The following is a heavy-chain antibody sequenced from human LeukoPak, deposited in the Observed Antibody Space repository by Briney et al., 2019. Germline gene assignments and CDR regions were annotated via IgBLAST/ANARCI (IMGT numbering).Heavy chain of an antibody. J-gene: IGHJ4*02. CDR3: ARHVGYCSGGSCYSSYYFDY. V-gene: IGHV4-59*08. CDR1: GLIVSTNY. D-gene: IGHD2-15*01. Sequence: PGGSLRLSCAASGLIVSTNYMSWIRQPPGKGLEWIGYIYYSGSTNYNPSLKSRVTISVDTSKNQFSLKLSSVTAADTAVYYCARHVGYCSGGSCYSSYYFDYWGQGTLVTVSS. CDR2: IYYSGST.